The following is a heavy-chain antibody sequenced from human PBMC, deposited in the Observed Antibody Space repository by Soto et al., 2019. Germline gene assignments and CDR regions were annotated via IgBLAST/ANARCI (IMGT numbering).Heavy chain of an antibody. D-gene: IGHD3-10*01. Sequence: QVQLVQSGAEVKRPGATVKVSCKASGYTFTSRDINWVRQATGQGLEWMGWMNPTSGNTGYAQKFQGRVTMTRNTSVYTAYMELSSLRSEDTAVYFCARGDYGWGSYYGRGAYFEFWGQGTLITVSS. CDR2: MNPTSGNT. CDR1: GYTFTSRD. V-gene: IGHV1-8*02. J-gene: IGHJ4*02. CDR3: ARGDYGWGSYYGRGAYFEF.